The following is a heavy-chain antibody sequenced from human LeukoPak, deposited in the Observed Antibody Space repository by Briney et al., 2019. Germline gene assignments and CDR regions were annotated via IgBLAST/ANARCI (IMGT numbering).Heavy chain of an antibody. D-gene: IGHD1-26*01. CDR1: GGSISSHY. Sequence: SETLSLTCTVSGGSISSHYWSWIRQPPGKGLEWIGYIYYSGSTNYNPSLKSRVTISVDTSKNQFSLKLSSVTAADTAVYYCARVKVGADDDAFAIWGQGTMVTVSS. CDR3: ARVKVGADDDAFAI. CDR2: IYYSGST. J-gene: IGHJ3*02. V-gene: IGHV4-59*11.